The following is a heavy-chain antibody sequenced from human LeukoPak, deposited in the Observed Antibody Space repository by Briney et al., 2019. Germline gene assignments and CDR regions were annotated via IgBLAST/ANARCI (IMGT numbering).Heavy chain of an antibody. D-gene: IGHD3-10*01. CDR3: ARVVNGRLWFGELFRFDP. V-gene: IGHV4-39*07. CDR2: IYYSGST. J-gene: IGHJ5*02. CDR1: GGSISSYY. Sequence: SETLSLTCTVSGGSISSYYWTWIRQPPGKGLEWIGSIYYSGSTYYNPSLKSRVTISVDTSKNQFSLKLSSVTAADTAVYYCARVVNGRLWFGELFRFDPWGQGTLVTVSS.